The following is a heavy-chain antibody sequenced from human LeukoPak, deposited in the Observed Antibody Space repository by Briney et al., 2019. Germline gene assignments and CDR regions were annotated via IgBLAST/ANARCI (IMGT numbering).Heavy chain of an antibody. J-gene: IGHJ4*02. D-gene: IGHD6-13*01. Sequence: GASVKVSCKASGYTFTSYYMHWVRQAPGQGLEWMGIINPSGGSTSYAQKFQGRVTMTEDTSTDTAYMELSSLRSEDTAVYYCATLLAAAGGFDYWGQGTLVTVSS. CDR1: GYTFTSYY. CDR3: ATLLAAAGGFDY. CDR2: INPSGGST. V-gene: IGHV1-46*01.